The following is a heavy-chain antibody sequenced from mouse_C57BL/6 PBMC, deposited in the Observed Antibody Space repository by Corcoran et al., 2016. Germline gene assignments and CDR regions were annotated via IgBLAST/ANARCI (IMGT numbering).Heavy chain of an antibody. V-gene: IGHV9-3*01. CDR3: AIIYSRDYFDY. D-gene: IGHD2-1*01. CDR1: GYTFTTYG. Sequence: QIQLVLSGPELKKPGETVKISCKASGYTFTTYGMSWVKQAPGKGLKWMGWINTYSGVPTYADDFKGRFAFSLETSASTAYLQINNLKNEDTATYFCAIIYSRDYFDYWGQGTTLTVSS. CDR2: INTYSGVP. J-gene: IGHJ2*01.